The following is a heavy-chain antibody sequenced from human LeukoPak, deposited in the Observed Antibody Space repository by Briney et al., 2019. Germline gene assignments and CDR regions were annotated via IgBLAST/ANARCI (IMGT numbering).Heavy chain of an antibody. J-gene: IGHJ4*02. CDR1: GYTFTSNY. CDR3: ARGSTYYYDSSGYSGLDY. V-gene: IGHV1-2*02. CDR2: INPNSGGT. D-gene: IGHD3-22*01. Sequence: ASVKVSCKAFGYTFTSNYMHWVRQAPGQGLEWMGWINPNSGGTNYAQKFQGRVTMTRDTSISTAYMELSRLRSDDTAVYYCARGSTYYYDSSGYSGLDYWGQGTLVTVSS.